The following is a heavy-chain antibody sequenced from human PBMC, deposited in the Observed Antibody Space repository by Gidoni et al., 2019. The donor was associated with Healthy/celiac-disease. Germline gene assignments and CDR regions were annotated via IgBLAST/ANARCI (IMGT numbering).Heavy chain of an antibody. D-gene: IGHD2-15*01. CDR3: ARGGSPTGAFDI. Sequence: QVQLQESGPGLVKPSQTLSLTCTVSGGSISSGGYYWSWIRQHPGKGLEWIGYIYYIGSTYYNPSLKSRVTISVDTSKNQFSLKLSSVTAADTAVYYCARGGSPTGAFDIWGQGTMVTVSS. CDR1: GGSISSGGYY. J-gene: IGHJ3*02. V-gene: IGHV4-31*03. CDR2: IYYIGST.